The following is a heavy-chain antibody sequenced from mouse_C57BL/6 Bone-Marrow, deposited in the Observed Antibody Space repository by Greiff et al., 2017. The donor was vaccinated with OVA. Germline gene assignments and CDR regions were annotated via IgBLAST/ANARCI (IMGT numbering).Heavy chain of an antibody. CDR1: GYSFTDYN. Sequence: EVKLMESGPELVKPGASVKISCKASGYSFTDYNMNWVKQSNGKSLEWIGVINPNYGTTSYNQKFKGKATLTVDQSSSTAYMQLNSLTSEDSAVYYCASPGGNYFLWFAYWGQGTLVTVSA. CDR3: ASPGGNYFLWFAY. J-gene: IGHJ3*01. V-gene: IGHV1-39*01. D-gene: IGHD2-1*01. CDR2: INPNYGTT.